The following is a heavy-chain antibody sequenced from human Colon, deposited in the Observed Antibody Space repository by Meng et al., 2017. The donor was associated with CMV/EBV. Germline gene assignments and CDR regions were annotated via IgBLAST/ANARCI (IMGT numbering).Heavy chain of an antibody. Sequence: SETLSLTCTVSGGSVSTGNYYWCWIRQPPGKGLEWIGYIHYSGSTNYYPSLKSRVTISVDTSKNQFSLKLSSVTAADTAVYYCARVRITMIVVDTDAFDIWGQGTMVTVSS. CDR3: ARVRITMIVVDTDAFDI. J-gene: IGHJ3*02. V-gene: IGHV4-61*01. D-gene: IGHD3-22*01. CDR2: IHYSGST. CDR1: GGSVSTGNYY.